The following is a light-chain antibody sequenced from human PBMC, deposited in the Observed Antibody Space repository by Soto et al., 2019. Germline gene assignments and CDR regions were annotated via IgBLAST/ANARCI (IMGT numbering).Light chain of an antibody. Sequence: DIQMTQSPSTLSASVGDRVTISCRASQTISSWLAWYQQKPGKAPKLLIYDVSSLESGVPSRFSGSGSGTAFTLTISSLQPDDFATYYCQQYNSYPWTFGQGTKVEIK. CDR2: DVS. CDR3: QQYNSYPWT. CDR1: QTISSW. V-gene: IGKV1-5*01. J-gene: IGKJ1*01.